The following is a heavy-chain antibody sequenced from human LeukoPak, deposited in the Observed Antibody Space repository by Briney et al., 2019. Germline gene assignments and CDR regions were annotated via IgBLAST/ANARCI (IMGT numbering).Heavy chain of an antibody. CDR3: ARETSQKGAHYMDV. Sequence: SETLSLTCTVSGYSISSGYYWGWIRQPPGKGLEWIGSIYHSGRTFYNPSLKSRVTISVDTSKNQFSLKLSSVTAADTAVYYCARETSQKGAHYMDVWGKGTTVTISS. V-gene: IGHV4-38-2*02. CDR1: GYSISSGYY. J-gene: IGHJ6*03. D-gene: IGHD3-16*01. CDR2: IYHSGRT.